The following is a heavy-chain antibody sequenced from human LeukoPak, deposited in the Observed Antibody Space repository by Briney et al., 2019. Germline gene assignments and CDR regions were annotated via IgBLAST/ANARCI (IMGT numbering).Heavy chain of an antibody. J-gene: IGHJ4*02. V-gene: IGHV4-34*01. D-gene: IGHD2/OR15-2a*01. Sequence: SETLSLTCAVYGGSFSGYYWNWIRQPPGQGLEWIGEINHSGSTNYNPSLKSRATISVDTSKNQFSLKLSSVTAADTAVYYCARLAGATFWGQGTRATVSS. CDR2: INHSGST. CDR1: GGSFSGYY. CDR3: ARLAGATF.